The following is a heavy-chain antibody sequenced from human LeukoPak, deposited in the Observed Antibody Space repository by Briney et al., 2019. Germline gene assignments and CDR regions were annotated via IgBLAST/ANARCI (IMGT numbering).Heavy chain of an antibody. Sequence: MTSETLSLTCAVYGGSFSGYYWSWIRQPPGKGLEWIGEINHSGSTNYNPSLKSRVTISVDTSKNQFSLKLSSVTAADTAVYYCAASGYSSSSVPIDKYYYMDVWGKGTTVTVSS. CDR1: GGSFSGYY. J-gene: IGHJ6*03. CDR2: INHSGST. D-gene: IGHD6-6*01. V-gene: IGHV4-34*01. CDR3: AASGYSSSSVPIDKYYYMDV.